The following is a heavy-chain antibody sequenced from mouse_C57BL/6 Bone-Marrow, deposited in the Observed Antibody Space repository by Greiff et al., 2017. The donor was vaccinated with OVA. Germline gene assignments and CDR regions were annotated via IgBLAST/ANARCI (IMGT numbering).Heavy chain of an antibody. V-gene: IGHV5-15*01. Sequence: EVMLVESGGGLVQPGGSLKLSCAASGFTFSDYGMAWVRQAPRKGPEWVAFISNLAYSISYADTVTGRFTISRENAKNTLYLEMSSLRSEDTAMYYCARGGYGSSPYAMDYWGQGTSVTVSS. CDR2: ISNLAYSI. J-gene: IGHJ4*01. D-gene: IGHD1-1*01. CDR3: ARGGYGSSPYAMDY. CDR1: GFTFSDYG.